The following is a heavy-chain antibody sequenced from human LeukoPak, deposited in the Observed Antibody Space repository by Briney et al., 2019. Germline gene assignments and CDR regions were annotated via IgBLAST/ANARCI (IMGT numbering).Heavy chain of an antibody. J-gene: IGHJ3*02. D-gene: IGHD2-2*01. V-gene: IGHV3-23*01. CDR1: GVTLSSYA. CDR2: ISGGTGST. Sequence: GGSLRLSCAASGVTLSSYAMSWVRQASGKGLEWLSAISGGTGSTYYADSVKGRFTISGDNSKNTLYLQMNSLRVEDTTVYYCAKFASTSCCQSDFDIWGQGTMVTVSS. CDR3: AKFASTSCCQSDFDI.